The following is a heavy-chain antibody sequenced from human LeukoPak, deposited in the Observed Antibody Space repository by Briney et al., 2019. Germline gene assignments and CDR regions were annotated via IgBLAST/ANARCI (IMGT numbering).Heavy chain of an antibody. CDR2: IYYSGST. Sequence: PSETLSLTCTVSGGSISSYYWSWIRQPPGKGLEWIGYIYYSGSTNYNPSLKSRVTISVDTSKNQFSLKLSSVTAADTAVYYCARVNRGEWFDPWGQGTLVTVSS. J-gene: IGHJ5*02. V-gene: IGHV4-59*01. D-gene: IGHD3-10*01. CDR1: GGSISSYY. CDR3: ARVNRGEWFDP.